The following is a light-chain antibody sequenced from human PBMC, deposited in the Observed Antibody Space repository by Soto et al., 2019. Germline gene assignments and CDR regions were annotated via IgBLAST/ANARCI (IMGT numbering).Light chain of an antibody. CDR3: QQLNSYPLP. CDR1: QGISSY. Sequence: DIQMTQFPSSLSASVGDRVTITCRASQGISSYLAWYQQKPGKAPKLLIYAASTLQSGVPSRFSGSGSGTDFTLTISSLQPEDFATYYCQQLNSYPLPFGQGTRLEIK. CDR2: AAS. V-gene: IGKV1-9*01. J-gene: IGKJ5*01.